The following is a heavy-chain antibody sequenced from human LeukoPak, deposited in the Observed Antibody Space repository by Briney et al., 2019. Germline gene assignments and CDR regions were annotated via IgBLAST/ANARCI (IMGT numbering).Heavy chain of an antibody. J-gene: IGHJ1*01. Sequence: GGSLRLSCAACGFTFSSYDMHWVRHATGKGLEWVSAIGTAGDTYYPGSVKGQFTISRENAKNSLYLQMNSLRAGDTAVYYCARVLVVVPAAIFYIVLMVYALWGFTAEYFQHWGQGTLVTVSS. V-gene: IGHV3-13*03. CDR1: GFTFSSYD. D-gene: IGHD2-8*01. CDR3: ARVLVVVPAAIFYIVLMVYALWGFTAEYFQH. CDR2: IGTAGDT.